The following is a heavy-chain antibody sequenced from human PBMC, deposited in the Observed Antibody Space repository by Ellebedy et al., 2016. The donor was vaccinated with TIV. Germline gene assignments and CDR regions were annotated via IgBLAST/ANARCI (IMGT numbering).Heavy chain of an antibody. J-gene: IGHJ4*02. D-gene: IGHD5-18*01. Sequence: PGGSLRLSCAASGFTFSSYAMSWVRQGPGKGLEWVSSISGSGGSTYYADSVRGRFSISRDNSKNTLFLQVNSPRAEDTAVYYCAKDVNSLPDYYFDYWGQGSLVTVSS. CDR2: ISGSGGST. CDR3: AKDVNSLPDYYFDY. CDR1: GFTFSSYA. V-gene: IGHV3-23*01.